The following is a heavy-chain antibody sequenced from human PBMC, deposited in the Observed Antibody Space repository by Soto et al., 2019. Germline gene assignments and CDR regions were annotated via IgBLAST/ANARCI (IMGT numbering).Heavy chain of an antibody. V-gene: IGHV1-69*13. CDR1: GGTLSSYA. J-gene: IGHJ4*02. D-gene: IGHD5-12*01. Sequence: SVKVSCKASGGTLSSYAISWVRQAPRQGLEWMGGIIPIFGTANYAQKFQGRVTITADESTSTAYMELSSLRSEDTAVYYCARNVGDGYNYFYWGQGTLVTVSS. CDR2: IIPIFGTA. CDR3: ARNVGDGYNYFY.